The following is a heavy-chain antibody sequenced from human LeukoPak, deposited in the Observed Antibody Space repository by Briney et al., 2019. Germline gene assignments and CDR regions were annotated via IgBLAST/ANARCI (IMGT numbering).Heavy chain of an antibody. J-gene: IGHJ4*02. D-gene: IGHD6-13*01. CDR2: IGTAGDT. CDR1: GFTFSSYD. Sequence: GGSLRLSCAASGFTFSSYDMHWVRQATGKGLEWVSAIGTAGDTYYPGSVKGRFTISRENAKNSLYLQMNSLRAGDTAVYYCARGSQQLSHLDYWGQGTLVTVSS. CDR3: ARGSQQLSHLDY. V-gene: IGHV3-13*01.